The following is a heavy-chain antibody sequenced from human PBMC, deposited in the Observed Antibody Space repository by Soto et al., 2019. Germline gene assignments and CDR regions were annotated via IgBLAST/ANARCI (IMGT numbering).Heavy chain of an antibody. D-gene: IGHD3-3*01. CDR2: INPATGAA. CDR1: GYPVTAYY. J-gene: IGHJ3*02. CDR3: ARGGGVGVAGSAAFDM. Sequence: QLHFVQSGAVVKKPGASVTVSCSASGYPVTAYYMHWVRQAPGRGLEWMGGINPATGAAKYTQTFQGRVTMTRDTSTSTVFMELSGLTSEDTAGFYCARGGGVGVAGSAAFDMWGQGTLVTVSS. V-gene: IGHV1-2*02.